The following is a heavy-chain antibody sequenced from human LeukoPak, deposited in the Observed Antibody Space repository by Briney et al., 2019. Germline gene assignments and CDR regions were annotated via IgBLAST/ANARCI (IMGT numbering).Heavy chain of an antibody. CDR1: GYTLTELS. J-gene: IGHJ3*02. D-gene: IGHD3-22*01. V-gene: IGHV1-24*01. CDR3: ARDPPSSGYDDDAFDI. Sequence: ASVKVSCKVSGYTLTELSIHWVRQAPGKGLEWVGGFDPEDGKTIYTQKFQGRVTMTEDTSTDTAYMDLSSLRSEDTAVYYCARDPPSSGYDDDAFDIWGQGTMVTVSS. CDR2: FDPEDGKT.